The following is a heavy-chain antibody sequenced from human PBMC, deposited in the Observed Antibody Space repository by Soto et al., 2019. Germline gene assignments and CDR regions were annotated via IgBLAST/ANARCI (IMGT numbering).Heavy chain of an antibody. CDR3: ARGTRTGIVGATTTFDY. J-gene: IGHJ4*02. CDR2: INPSGGST. Sequence: ASLKASCKSSGYTFTSHYMHCVRQSPGQGLEWMGIINPSGGSTSYAQKFQGRVTMTRDTSTSTVYMELSSLRSEDTAVYYCARGTRTGIVGATTTFDYWGQGTLVTVSS. CDR1: GYTFTSHY. V-gene: IGHV1-46*01. D-gene: IGHD1-26*01.